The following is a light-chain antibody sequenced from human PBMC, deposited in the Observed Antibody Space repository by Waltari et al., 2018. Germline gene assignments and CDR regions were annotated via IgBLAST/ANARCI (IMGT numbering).Light chain of an antibody. CDR1: SGIVASNT. J-gene: IGLJ3*02. V-gene: IGLV6-57*03. CDR3: QSFDSNSQRV. CDR2: DDT. Sequence: NFMLTQHHSVSESPGTTVTITCTRSSGIVASNTVQCFQQRQGSAPTTVIYDDTQRPSGVPARFSGSIDTSNTSASLTISGLQTEDEADYYCQSFDSNSQRVFGGGTRLTVL.